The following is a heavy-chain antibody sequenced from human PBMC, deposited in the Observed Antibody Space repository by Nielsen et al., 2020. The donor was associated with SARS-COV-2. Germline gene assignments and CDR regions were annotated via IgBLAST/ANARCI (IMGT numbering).Heavy chain of an antibody. D-gene: IGHD3-9*01. Sequence: VRQAPGKGLECVAVISYDENNKYYADSVKGRFTISRDNSKNTPYLQMNSLRAEEKAVYYCARGRSRDVLTGYTHYFGLDVWGQGTTVTVSS. CDR3: ARGRSRDVLTGYTHYFGLDV. CDR2: ISYDENNK. J-gene: IGHJ6*02. V-gene: IGHV3-30-3*01.